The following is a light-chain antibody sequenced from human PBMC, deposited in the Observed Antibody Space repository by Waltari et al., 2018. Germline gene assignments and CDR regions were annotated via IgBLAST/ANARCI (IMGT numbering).Light chain of an antibody. CDR2: EGS. V-gene: IGLV2-23*01. CDR1: SSDVGSYNL. J-gene: IGLJ1*01. CDR3: CSYAGIGTLYV. Sequence: QSALTQPASVSGSPGQSITISCTGTSSDVGSYNLVSWYQQHPGKSPKRMIYEGSKRPAGVSNRFSGSKSGNTASLTISGLQAEDEADYYCCSYAGIGTLYVFGTGTKVTVL.